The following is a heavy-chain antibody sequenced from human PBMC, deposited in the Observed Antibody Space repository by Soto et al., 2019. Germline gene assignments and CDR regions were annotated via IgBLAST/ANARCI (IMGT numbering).Heavy chain of an antibody. J-gene: IGHJ6*02. Sequence: QVQLVQSGAEVKKPGASVKVSCKASGYTFTSYGISWVRQAPGQGLEWMGWISAYNGNTNYAQKLQGRVTMTTDTSTSTAYMELRSLRSYDTAVYYCARDRLYSSSSTVYGMDVLGQGTTVTVSS. V-gene: IGHV1-18*01. D-gene: IGHD6-6*01. CDR1: GYTFTSYG. CDR3: ARDRLYSSSSTVYGMDV. CDR2: ISAYNGNT.